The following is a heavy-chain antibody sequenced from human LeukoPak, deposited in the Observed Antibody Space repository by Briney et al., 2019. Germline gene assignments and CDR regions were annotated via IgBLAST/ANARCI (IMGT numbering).Heavy chain of an antibody. V-gene: IGHV4-31*03. J-gene: IGHJ4*02. CDR1: GGSISSGGYY. CDR3: ARHVGGEWELPWVRRPSPPDY. Sequence: KSSQTLSLTCTVSGGSISSGGYYWSWIRQHPGKGLEWIGYIYYSGSTYYNPSLKSRVTISVDTSKNQFSLKLSSVTAADTAVYYCARHVGGEWELPWVRRPSPPDYWGQGTLVTVSS. CDR2: IYYSGST. D-gene: IGHD1-26*01.